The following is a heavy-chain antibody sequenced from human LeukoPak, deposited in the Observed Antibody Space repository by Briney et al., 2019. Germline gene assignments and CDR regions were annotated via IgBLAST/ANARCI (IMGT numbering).Heavy chain of an antibody. D-gene: IGHD3-10*01. Sequence: SEPLTLTCTASGRAISFYYWRWIRQPAGEGLEWPGYTDHSGSTKYNASLNSRVSVPVDTSKNQISLKLSSVTAEDWAVYHCGRNRDFDIWGQGTMVTVSS. J-gene: IGHJ3*02. CDR1: GRAISFYY. CDR3: GRNRDFDI. CDR2: TDHSGST. V-gene: IGHV4-59*01.